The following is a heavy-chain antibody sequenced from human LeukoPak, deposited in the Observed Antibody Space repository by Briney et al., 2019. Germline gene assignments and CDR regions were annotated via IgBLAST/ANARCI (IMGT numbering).Heavy chain of an antibody. D-gene: IGHD3-16*01. Sequence: SETLSLTCTVSGGSISSGSYYWSWIRQPAGKGLEWIGRIYTSGSTNYNPSLKSRVTISVDTSKNQFSLKLSSVTAADTAVYYCARGDMGARFDYWGQGTLVTVSS. CDR1: GGSISSGSYY. CDR3: ARGDMGARFDY. V-gene: IGHV4-61*02. J-gene: IGHJ4*02. CDR2: IYTSGST.